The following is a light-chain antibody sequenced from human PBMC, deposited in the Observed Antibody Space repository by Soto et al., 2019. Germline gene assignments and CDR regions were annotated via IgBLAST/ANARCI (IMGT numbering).Light chain of an antibody. CDR2: GAS. Sequence: EIVLTQSPGTLSLSPGERATLSCRASQSVSSSYLAWYQQKPGQAPRLLIHGASSRATGIPDRVSGSGSGTDFTLSISRLEPEDFAVYYCQQRGGSQTWTFGQGTQVEIK. CDR3: QQRGGSQTWT. V-gene: IGKV3-20*01. J-gene: IGKJ1*01. CDR1: QSVSSSY.